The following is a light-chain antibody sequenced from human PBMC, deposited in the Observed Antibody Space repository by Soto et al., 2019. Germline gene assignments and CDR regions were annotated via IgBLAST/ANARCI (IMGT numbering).Light chain of an antibody. J-gene: IGLJ3*02. V-gene: IGLV2-14*01. Sequence: QSALTQPASVSGSPGQSITISCTGTSSDVGGYNYVSWYQQHTGKAPKLMIYEVSNRPSGVSNRFSGSKSGNTASLTISGLQAEDEADYYCSSCTSSSTRVFGGGTKVTVL. CDR1: SSDVGGYNY. CDR2: EVS. CDR3: SSCTSSSTRV.